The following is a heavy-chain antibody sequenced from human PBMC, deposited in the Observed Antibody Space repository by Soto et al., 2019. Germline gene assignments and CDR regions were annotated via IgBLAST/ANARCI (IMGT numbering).Heavy chain of an antibody. J-gene: IGHJ6*03. CDR1: GVTFSNYW. CDR3: ARGDSVHEFSYYYMDV. CDR2: IHGDGSRT. D-gene: IGHD4-4*01. V-gene: IGHV3-74*01. Sequence: GGSLRLSCSASGVTFSNYWMHWVRQGPGKGLVWVSRIHGDGSRTNYADSVKGRFTISRDNANSTVYLQMNSLRVEDTGVYYCARGDSVHEFSYYYMDVWGKGTTVTVSS.